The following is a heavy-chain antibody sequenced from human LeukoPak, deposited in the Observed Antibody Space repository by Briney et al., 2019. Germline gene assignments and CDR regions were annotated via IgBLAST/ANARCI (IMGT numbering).Heavy chain of an antibody. V-gene: IGHV3-23*01. Sequence: GGSLRLSCAASGFTFSSYAMSWVRQAPGKGLEWVSAISGSGGSTYYADSVKGRFTISRDNSKNTLYLQMNSLRAEDTAVYYCAKGCSSTSCYTGWFDPWGQGTLVTVSS. CDR2: ISGSGGST. J-gene: IGHJ5*02. CDR3: AKGCSSTSCYTGWFDP. D-gene: IGHD2-2*02. CDR1: GFTFSSYA.